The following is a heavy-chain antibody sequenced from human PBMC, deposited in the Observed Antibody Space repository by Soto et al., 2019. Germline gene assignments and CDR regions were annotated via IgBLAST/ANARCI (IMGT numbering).Heavy chain of an antibody. V-gene: IGHV3-33*01. CDR1: GFTFSSYG. CDR2: IWYDGSNK. D-gene: IGHD3-9*01. Sequence: PGGSLRLSCAASGFTFSSYGMHWVRQAPGKGLEWVAVIWYDGSNKYYADSVKGRFTISRDNSKNTLYLQMNSLRAEDTAVYYCARGKKWKRYFDWLFSYWGQGTLVTVSS. J-gene: IGHJ4*02. CDR3: ARGKKWKRYFDWLFSY.